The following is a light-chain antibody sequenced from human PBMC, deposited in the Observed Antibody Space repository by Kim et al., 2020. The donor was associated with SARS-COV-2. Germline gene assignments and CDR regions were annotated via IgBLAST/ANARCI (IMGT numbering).Light chain of an antibody. J-gene: IGLJ1*01. Sequence: QSITTPCTGTSRDVGGYNCVSWYQQHPGKAPKRMIYDVSNRPSGVSNRFSGSKAGNTASLTISGLQAEDEADYYCSSYTSSSTLEVFGTGTKVTVL. CDR2: DVS. V-gene: IGLV2-14*03. CDR1: SRDVGGYNC. CDR3: SSYTSSSTLEV.